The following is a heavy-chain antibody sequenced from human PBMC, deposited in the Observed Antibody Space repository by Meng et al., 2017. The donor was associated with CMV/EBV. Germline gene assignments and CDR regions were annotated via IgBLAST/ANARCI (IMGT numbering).Heavy chain of an antibody. CDR2: ISSNGRTM. J-gene: IGHJ3*02. CDR1: GFTFSHYE. CDR3: ARLAGCSSTTCQERDAFDI. D-gene: IGHD2/OR15-2a*01. V-gene: IGHV3-48*03. Sequence: GESLKISCAVSGFTFSHYEMTWVRQAPGKGLEWICSISSNGRTMYYADSVRGRFAISRDNAKNSLFLQMNDLTAEDTAVYYCARLAGCSSTTCQERDAFDIWGQGTMVTVSS.